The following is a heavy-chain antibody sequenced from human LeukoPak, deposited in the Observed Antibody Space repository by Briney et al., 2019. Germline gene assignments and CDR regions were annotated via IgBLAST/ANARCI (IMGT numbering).Heavy chain of an antibody. CDR3: ARSHIVPAAVYYYYGMDV. J-gene: IGHJ6*02. D-gene: IGHD2-2*01. V-gene: IGHV1-2*02. CDR1: GYTFTGYY. Sequence: ASVKVSCKASGYTFTGYYMHWVRQAPGQGLEWMGWINPNSGGTNYAQRFQGRVTMTRDTSISTAYMELSRLRSDDTAVYYCARSHIVPAAVYYYYGMDVWGQGTTVTVSS. CDR2: INPNSGGT.